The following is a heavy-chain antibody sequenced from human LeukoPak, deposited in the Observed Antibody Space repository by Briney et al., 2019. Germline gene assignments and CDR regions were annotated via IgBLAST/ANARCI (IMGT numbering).Heavy chain of an antibody. CDR1: GGSISSSSYY. Sequence: SETLSLTCTVPGGSISSSSYYWSWIRQPPGKGLEWIGYIYYSGSTNYNPSLKSRVTISVDTSKNQFSLKLSSVTAADTAVYYCARVGSAFDIWGQGTMVTVSS. CDR3: ARVGSAFDI. J-gene: IGHJ3*02. CDR2: IYYSGST. V-gene: IGHV4-61*01. D-gene: IGHD2-15*01.